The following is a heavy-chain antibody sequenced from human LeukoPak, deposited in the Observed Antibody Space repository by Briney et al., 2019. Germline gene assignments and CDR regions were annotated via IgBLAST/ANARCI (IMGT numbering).Heavy chain of an antibody. D-gene: IGHD6-13*01. Sequence: PGGSLRLSCAAPGFTFSTYAISWVRQAPGKGLEWVSAISGSGAKTYYADSVKGRFTITRDNSKNTLYLQMNSLRAEDTAVYYCAKEYSSSGYFDYWGQGTLVTVSS. V-gene: IGHV3-23*01. CDR1: GFTFSTYA. CDR3: AKEYSSSGYFDY. CDR2: ISGSGAKT. J-gene: IGHJ4*02.